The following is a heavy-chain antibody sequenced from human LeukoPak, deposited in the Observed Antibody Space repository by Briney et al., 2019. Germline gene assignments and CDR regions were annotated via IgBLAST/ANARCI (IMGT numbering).Heavy chain of an antibody. V-gene: IGHV3-21*01. D-gene: IGHD3-22*01. CDR1: GFTFSSYG. J-gene: IGHJ4*02. Sequence: GGSLRLSCAASGFTFSSYGMSWVRQAPGKGLEWVSSISSSSSYIYYADSVKGRFTISRDNAKNSLYLQMNSLRAEDTAVYYCARNLNTYYYDSSGYCDYWGQGTLVTVSS. CDR3: ARNLNTYYYDSSGYCDY. CDR2: ISSSSSYI.